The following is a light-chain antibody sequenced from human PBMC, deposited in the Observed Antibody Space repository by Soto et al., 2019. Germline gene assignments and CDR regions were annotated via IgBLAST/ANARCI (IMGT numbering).Light chain of an antibody. CDR1: QDISNF. CDR2: DAS. V-gene: IGKV1-33*01. Sequence: DIQMTQSPSSLSASVGDRVTITCQASQDISNFLNWFQQKPGKAPKLLIYDASNLHAGVPSRFRGSGSGTEFSFTINSLQPEDIATYYCQQYDDLPITFGQGTRLEI. J-gene: IGKJ5*01. CDR3: QQYDDLPIT.